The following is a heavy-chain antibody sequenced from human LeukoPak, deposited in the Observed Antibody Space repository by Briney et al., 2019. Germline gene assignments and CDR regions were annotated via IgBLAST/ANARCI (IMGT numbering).Heavy chain of an antibody. V-gene: IGHV3-23*01. D-gene: IGHD3-16*02. CDR1: GFSFSTYA. CDR3: AKSLYGGCDY. J-gene: IGHJ4*02. CDR2: VNVNGGST. Sequence: GGSLRLSCAASGFSFSTYAMSWVRQAPGKGLEWVSGVNVNGGSTSYADSVKGRFTIFRDNSKNTVYLQMNSLRVEDTAVYYCAKSLYGGCDYWGQGTVVTVSS.